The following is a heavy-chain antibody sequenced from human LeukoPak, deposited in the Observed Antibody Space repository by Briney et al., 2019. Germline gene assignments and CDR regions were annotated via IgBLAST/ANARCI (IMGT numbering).Heavy chain of an antibody. J-gene: IGHJ4*02. V-gene: IGHV3-7*04. CDR3: ARARIDY. CDR1: GFTFGSYW. Sequence: PGGSLRLSCAASGFTFGSYWMTWVRQAPGKGLEWVATIKEDGGEKYYMDSLRGRFTISRDNAKNSLYLQMTSLTVDDTAVNYCARARIDYWGQGTLVTVSS. D-gene: IGHD1-14*01. CDR2: IKEDGGEK.